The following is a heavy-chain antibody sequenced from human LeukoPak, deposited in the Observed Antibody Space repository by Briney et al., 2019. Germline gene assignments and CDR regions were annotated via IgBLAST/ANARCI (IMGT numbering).Heavy chain of an antibody. Sequence: GRSLRLSCAASGFTFSSYGMHWVRQAPGKGLEWVAVIWYDGSNKYYADSVKGRFTISRDNSKNTLYLQMNSLRAEDTAVYYCAREAAAGQGYFDYWGQGTLVTVSS. D-gene: IGHD6-13*01. V-gene: IGHV3-33*01. CDR3: AREAAAGQGYFDY. CDR2: IWYDGSNK. J-gene: IGHJ4*02. CDR1: GFTFSSYG.